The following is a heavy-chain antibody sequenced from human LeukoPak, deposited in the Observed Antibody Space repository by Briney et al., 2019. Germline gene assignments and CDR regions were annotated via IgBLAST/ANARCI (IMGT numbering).Heavy chain of an antibody. V-gene: IGHV1-24*01. CDR1: GYTLTELS. J-gene: IGHJ4*02. CDR2: FDPEDGET. D-gene: IGHD2-15*01. CDR3: ATEERYCSGGSCYLDY. Sequence: APVKVSCKVSGYTLTELSMHWVRQAPGKGLEWMGGFDPEDGETIYAQKFQGRVTMTEDTSTDTAYMEPSSLRSEDTAVYYCATEERYCSGGSCYLDYWGQGTLVTVSS.